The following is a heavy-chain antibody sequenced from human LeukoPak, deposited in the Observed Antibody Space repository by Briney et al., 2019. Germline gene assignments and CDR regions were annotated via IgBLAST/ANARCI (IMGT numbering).Heavy chain of an antibody. CDR1: GYTFTSYG. CDR2: IRAYNGNT. D-gene: IGHD5-24*01. J-gene: IGHJ4*02. Sequence: ASVKVSCKASGYTFTSYGISWVRQAPGQGLEWMGWIRAYNGNTNYAQKLQGRVTMTTDTSTSTAYMELRSLRSDDTAVYYCASTRRDGYNGYYFDYWGQGTLVTVSS. CDR3: ASTRRDGYNGYYFDY. V-gene: IGHV1-18*01.